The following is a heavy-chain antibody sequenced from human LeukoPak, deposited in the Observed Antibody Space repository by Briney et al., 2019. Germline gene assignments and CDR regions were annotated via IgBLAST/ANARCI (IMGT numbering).Heavy chain of an antibody. Sequence: PSETLSLTCTVSGGSISSYCWSWIRQPPGKDPECIGYIYNSGSTKYNPSLKSRVTISVDTSKNQFSLKLSSVATADTAVYYCATSIAAAGTLDYWGQGTLVTVSS. CDR1: GGSISSYC. CDR3: ATSIAAAGTLDY. D-gene: IGHD6-13*01. V-gene: IGHV4-59*01. J-gene: IGHJ4*02. CDR2: IYNSGST.